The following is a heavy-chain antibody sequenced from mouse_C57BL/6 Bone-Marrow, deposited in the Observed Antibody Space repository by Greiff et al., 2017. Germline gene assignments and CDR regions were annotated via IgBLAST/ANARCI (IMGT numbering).Heavy chain of an antibody. Sequence: EVKLMESGGGLVKPGGSLKLSCAASGFTFSDYGMHWVRQAPEKGLEWVAYISSGSSTIYYADTVKGRFTISRDNAKNTLFLQMTSLRSEDTAMYYCARLDYAMDDWGKGTSVTVSS. CDR2: ISSGSSTI. CDR1: GFTFSDYG. CDR3: ARLDYAMDD. V-gene: IGHV5-17*01. J-gene: IGHJ4*01.